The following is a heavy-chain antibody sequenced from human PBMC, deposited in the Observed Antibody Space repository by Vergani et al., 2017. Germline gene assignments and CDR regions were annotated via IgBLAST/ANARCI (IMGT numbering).Heavy chain of an antibody. CDR2: IRYDGRSD. CDR3: AKVRCSTIGCYDIDV. J-gene: IGHJ6*02. CDR1: GFTFSSYG. D-gene: IGHD2-2*01. V-gene: IGHV3-30*02. Sequence: QVQLVESGGGVVQPGGSLRLSCAASGFTFSSYGMHWVRQAPGKGLEWVAFIRYDGRSDFYADSVKGRFTISRDKSRDTLYLQMNTLRTEDTAVYYCAKVRCSTIGCYDIDVWGQGTTVTVSS.